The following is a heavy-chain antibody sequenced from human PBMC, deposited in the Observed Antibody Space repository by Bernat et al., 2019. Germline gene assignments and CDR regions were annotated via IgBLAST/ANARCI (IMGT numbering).Heavy chain of an antibody. D-gene: IGHD3-3*01. J-gene: IGHJ6*03. CDR1: GFTFSSYG. V-gene: IGHV3-33*01. Sequence: QVQLVESGGGVVQPGRSLRLSCAASGFTFSSYGMHWVRQAPGKGLEWVAVIWYDGSNKYYADSVKGRFTISRDNSKNPLYLQMNSLGAEDTAVYYCARDGDDFWSGYYPPPSYYMDVWGKGTTVTVSS. CDR3: ARDGDDFWSGYYPPPSYYMDV. CDR2: IWYDGSNK.